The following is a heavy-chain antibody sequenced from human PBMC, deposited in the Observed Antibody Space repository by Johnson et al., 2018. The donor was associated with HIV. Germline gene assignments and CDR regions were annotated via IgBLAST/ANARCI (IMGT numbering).Heavy chain of an antibody. V-gene: IGHV3-33*08. D-gene: IGHD3-22*01. CDR3: ARDVSATMIVVGGAYDAFDI. J-gene: IGHJ3*02. CDR1: GFTFDDYA. CDR2: IWYDGSNK. Sequence: QVQLVESGGGVVQPGRSLKLSCAASGFTFDDYAMHWVRQTPGKGLEWVAVIWYDGSNKYYADSVKGRFTISRENAKNSLYLQMNSLRAGETAVYYWARDVSATMIVVGGAYDAFDIWGQGTMVTVSS.